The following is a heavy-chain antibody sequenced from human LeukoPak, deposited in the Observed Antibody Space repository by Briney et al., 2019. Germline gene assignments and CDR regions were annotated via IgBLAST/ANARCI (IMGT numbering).Heavy chain of an antibody. Sequence: GESLKISCKGSGYSFTSYWIGLVRQMPGKGLEWMGIIYPGDSDTRYSPSFQGQVTISADKSISTAYLQWSSLKASDTAIYYCARRVYDSSGYYNWFDPWGQGTLVTVSS. V-gene: IGHV5-51*01. D-gene: IGHD3-22*01. CDR2: IYPGDSDT. CDR3: ARRVYDSSGYYNWFDP. J-gene: IGHJ5*02. CDR1: GYSFTSYW.